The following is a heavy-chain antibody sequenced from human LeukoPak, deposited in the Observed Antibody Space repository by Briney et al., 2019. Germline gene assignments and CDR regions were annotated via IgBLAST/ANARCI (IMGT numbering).Heavy chain of an antibody. Sequence: GGSLRLSCAASGFSFSSYAIDWVRQAPGKGLEWVALISYDGSKKYYGDSVKGRFTISRDNSKNTLYLQMNSLRAEDTAVYYCAGDNGYDILTAYGYYFDYWGQGTLVTVSS. D-gene: IGHD3-9*01. V-gene: IGHV3-30-3*01. J-gene: IGHJ4*02. CDR2: ISYDGSKK. CDR3: AGDNGYDILTAYGYYFDY. CDR1: GFSFSSYA.